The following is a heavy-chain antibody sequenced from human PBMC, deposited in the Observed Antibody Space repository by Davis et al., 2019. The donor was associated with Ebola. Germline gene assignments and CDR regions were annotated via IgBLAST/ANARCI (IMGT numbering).Heavy chain of an antibody. V-gene: IGHV3-23*01. J-gene: IGHJ4*02. CDR3: ASWGFLEWLSLGSADY. D-gene: IGHD3-3*01. CDR1: GFTFSSYA. CDR2: ISGSGGST. Sequence: PGGSLRLSCAASGFTFSSYAMSWVRQAPGKGLEWVSAISGSGGSTYYADSVKGRFTISRDNSKNTLYLQMNSLRAEDTAVYYCASWGFLEWLSLGSADYWGQGTLVTVSS.